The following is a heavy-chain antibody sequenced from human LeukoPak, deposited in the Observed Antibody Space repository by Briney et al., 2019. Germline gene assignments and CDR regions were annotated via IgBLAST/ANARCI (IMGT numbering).Heavy chain of an antibody. Sequence: GGSLRLSCAASGFTFSSDAMSWVRQAPGEGLEWGSAISGSGGSTYYADSVKGRFTISRDNSKNTLYLQMNSLRAEDPAVYYCASARHLEMVRGVMLPGYWGQGTLVTVSS. CDR1: GFTFSSDA. CDR3: ASARHLEMVRGVMLPGY. D-gene: IGHD3-10*01. J-gene: IGHJ4*02. CDR2: ISGSGGST. V-gene: IGHV3-23*01.